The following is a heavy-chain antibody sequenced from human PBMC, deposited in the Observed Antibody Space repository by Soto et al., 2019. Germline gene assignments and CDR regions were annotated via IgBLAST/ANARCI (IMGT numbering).Heavy chain of an antibody. Sequence: SETLPLSCTVAGASIRRRGYYWSWIRHHPGEGLEWIGFVYYSGITDYNPSLKSRVSISADTSKNEFSLRLYSVTAADTAVFYCASSGGPEGDWFAPWGPGTLVPVSS. CDR3: ASSGGPEGDWFAP. D-gene: IGHD2-15*01. CDR1: GASIRRRGYY. CDR2: VYYSGIT. V-gene: IGHV4-31*03. J-gene: IGHJ5*02.